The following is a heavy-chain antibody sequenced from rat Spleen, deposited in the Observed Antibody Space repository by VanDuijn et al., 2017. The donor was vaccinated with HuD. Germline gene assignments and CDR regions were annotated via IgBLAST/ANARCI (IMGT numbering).Heavy chain of an antibody. V-gene: IGHV2-41*01. CDR2: IWNTGGT. J-gene: IGHJ3*01. Sequence: QVQLKESGPGLVQPSQTLSLTCTVAGFSLTSYNVHWVRQPPGKGLEWMGVIWNTGGTRYNSALKSRLSISKDTSKSQVFLKMNSLQTEDTATYYCARGLAYWGQGTLVTVSS. CDR1: GFSLTSYN. CDR3: ARGLAY.